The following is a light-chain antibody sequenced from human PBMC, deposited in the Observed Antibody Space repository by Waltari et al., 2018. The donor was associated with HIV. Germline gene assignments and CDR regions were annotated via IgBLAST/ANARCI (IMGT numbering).Light chain of an antibody. CDR2: DFS. V-gene: IGLV2-14*03. J-gene: IGLJ2*01. CDR1: NDDIGSYIY. CDR3: TSYTSHGTVV. Sequence: QSVLTQPASVSGSPGQSITISCTGTNDDIGSYIYVSWYQQHPGKVPKLLIYDFSPRPSGVSDRFSGSKSGHTASLTISGIQTEDEAHYYCTSYTSHGTVVFGGGTKLTVL.